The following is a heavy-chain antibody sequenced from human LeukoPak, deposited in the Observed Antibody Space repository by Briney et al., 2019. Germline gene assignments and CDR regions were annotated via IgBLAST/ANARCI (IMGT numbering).Heavy chain of an antibody. D-gene: IGHD1-14*01. V-gene: IGHV3-7*01. CDR2: IKQDGSDT. CDR1: GFTFSNFW. Sequence: GRSLRLSCEASGFTFSNFWMTWVRQPPGKGLEWVANIKQDGSDTYYMDSVRGRFTISRDNAKNSLYLEMDSLGVEDTAVYYCARDFAWTGGYFDHWGQGTLVTVSS. J-gene: IGHJ4*02. CDR3: ARDFAWTGGYFDH.